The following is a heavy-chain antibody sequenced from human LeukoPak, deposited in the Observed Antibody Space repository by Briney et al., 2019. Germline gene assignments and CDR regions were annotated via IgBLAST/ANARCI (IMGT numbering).Heavy chain of an antibody. Sequence: AGGSLRLSCAASGFTLSGYWMHWVRQAPGKRLVWVPRISRDGRSTIYADSVKGRFTISRDNTKNTLYLQMNSVRAEDTAVYYCARDQSGYFGYWGQGTLVTVSS. J-gene: IGHJ4*02. CDR3: ARDQSGYFGY. D-gene: IGHD3-3*01. CDR1: GFTLSGYW. CDR2: ISRDGRST. V-gene: IGHV3-74*01.